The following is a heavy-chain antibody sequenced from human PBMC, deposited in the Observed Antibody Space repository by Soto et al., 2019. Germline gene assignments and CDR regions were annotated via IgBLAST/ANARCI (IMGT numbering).Heavy chain of an antibody. D-gene: IGHD4-4*01. J-gene: IGHJ6*02. CDR2: IIPIFGTA. V-gene: IGHV1-69*13. Sequence: SVKVSCKASGGTFSSYAISWVRQAPGQGLEWMGGIIPIFGTANYAQKFQGRVTITADESTSTAYMELSSLRSEDTAVYYCARGATVTDYYYYGMDVWGQGTTVTVSS. CDR1: GGTFSSYA. CDR3: ARGATVTDYYYYGMDV.